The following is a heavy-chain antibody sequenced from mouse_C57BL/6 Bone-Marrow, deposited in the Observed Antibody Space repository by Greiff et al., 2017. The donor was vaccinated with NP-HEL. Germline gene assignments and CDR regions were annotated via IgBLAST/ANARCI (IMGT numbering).Heavy chain of an antibody. Sequence: QVQLQQPGAELVKPGASVKMSCKASGYTFTSYWITWVKQRPGQGLEWIGDIYPGSGSTNYNEKFKSKATLTVDTSSSTAYMQLSSLTSEDSAVYYGARGPGTGAWFAYWGQGTLVTVSA. D-gene: IGHD4-1*01. J-gene: IGHJ3*01. CDR2: IYPGSGST. CDR3: ARGPGTGAWFAY. V-gene: IGHV1-55*01. CDR1: GYTFTSYW.